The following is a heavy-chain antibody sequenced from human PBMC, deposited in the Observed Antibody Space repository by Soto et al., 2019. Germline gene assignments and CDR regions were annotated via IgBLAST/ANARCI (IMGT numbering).Heavy chain of an antibody. CDR2: ISAYNGNT. J-gene: IGHJ5*02. D-gene: IGHD2-2*01. CDR3: ARDRPRYCSSTSCYSLPRFDP. V-gene: IGHV1-18*01. CDR1: GYTFTSYG. Sequence: ASVKVSCKASGYTFTSYGISWVRQAPGQGLEWMGWISAYNGNTNYAQKLQGGVTMTTDTSTSTAYMELRSLRSDDTAVYYCARDRPRYCSSTSCYSLPRFDPWGQGTLVTVSS.